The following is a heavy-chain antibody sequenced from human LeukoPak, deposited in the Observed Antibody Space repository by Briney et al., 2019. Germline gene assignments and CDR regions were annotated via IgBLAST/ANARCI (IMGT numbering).Heavy chain of an antibody. CDR3: ARAIVYYDSSGYYPTRFDY. Sequence: SVKVSCKASGGTFSSYAISWVRQAPGQGLEWMGGIIPIFGTANYAQKLQGRVKITTDESTSTAYMELSSLRSEDTAVYYCARAIVYYDSSGYYPTRFDYWGQGTLVTVSS. CDR2: IIPIFGTA. CDR1: GGTFSSYA. V-gene: IGHV1-69*05. D-gene: IGHD3-22*01. J-gene: IGHJ4*02.